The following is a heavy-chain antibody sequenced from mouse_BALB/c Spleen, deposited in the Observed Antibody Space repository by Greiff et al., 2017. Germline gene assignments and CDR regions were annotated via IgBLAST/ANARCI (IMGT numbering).Heavy chain of an antibody. Sequence: EVQLQQSGPGLVKPSQSLSLTCTVTGYSITSYYAWNWIRQFPGNKLEWMGYISYSGSTSYNPSLKSRISITRDTSKNQFFLQLNSVTTEDTATYYCAHGSSPRYAYWGQGTLVTVSA. V-gene: IGHV3-2*02. D-gene: IGHD1-1*01. CDR2: ISYSGST. CDR3: AHGSSPRYAY. J-gene: IGHJ3*01. CDR1: GYSITSYYA.